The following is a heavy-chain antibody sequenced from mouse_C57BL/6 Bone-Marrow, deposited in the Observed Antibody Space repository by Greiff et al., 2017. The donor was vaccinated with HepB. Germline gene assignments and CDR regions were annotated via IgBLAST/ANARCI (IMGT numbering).Heavy chain of an antibody. CDR2: IYPRSGNT. Sequence: QVQLQQSGAELARPGASVKLSCKASGYTFTSYGISWVKQRTGQGLEWIGEIYPRSGNTYYNEKFKGKATLTADKSSSTAYMELRSLTSEDSAVYFRARPDGYYAMDYWGQGTSVTVSS. CDR1: GYTFTSYG. J-gene: IGHJ4*01. V-gene: IGHV1-81*01. D-gene: IGHD2-3*01. CDR3: ARPDGYYAMDY.